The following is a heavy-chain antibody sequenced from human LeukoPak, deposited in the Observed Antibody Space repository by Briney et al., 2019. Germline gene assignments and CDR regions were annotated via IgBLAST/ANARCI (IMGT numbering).Heavy chain of an antibody. D-gene: IGHD3-10*01. V-gene: IGHV3-23*01. CDR3: AKAPDYYGSGTYCLCYFDY. CDR1: GFTFEDYG. CDR2: VGGSGGGT. J-gene: IGHJ4*02. Sequence: GALRLSCATSGFTFEDYGMSWVRQAPGKGLEWVSTVGGSGGGTYYADSVKGRFTISRDNSKNTIYLQMNSLTADDTAIYYCAKAPDYYGSGTYCLCYFDYWGQGTLVTVSS.